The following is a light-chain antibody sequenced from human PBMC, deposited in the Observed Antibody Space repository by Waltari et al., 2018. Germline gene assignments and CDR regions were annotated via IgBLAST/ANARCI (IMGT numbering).Light chain of an antibody. Sequence: DIQMTQSPSTLSAAVGDRVTITCPASQSINSWLAWYQQKPGKAPKLLIYKASSLESGVPSMFSGSGSGTEFTLTISSLQPDDFATYYCQQYNSYSTFGQGTKV. J-gene: IGKJ1*01. CDR2: KAS. CDR3: QQYNSYST. V-gene: IGKV1-5*03. CDR1: QSINSW.